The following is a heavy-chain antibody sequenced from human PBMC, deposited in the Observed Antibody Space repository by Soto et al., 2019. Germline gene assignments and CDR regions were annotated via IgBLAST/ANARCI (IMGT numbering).Heavy chain of an antibody. J-gene: IGHJ3*02. V-gene: IGHV1-8*01. Sequence: ASGKVSCKASGYTFTSYDINWVRQATGQGLEWMGWMNPNSGNTGYAQKFQGRVTMTRNTSISTAYMELSSLRSEDTAVYYCARVFRYCSGGSCYRDADAFDIWGQGTMVTVSS. CDR3: ARVFRYCSGGSCYRDADAFDI. D-gene: IGHD2-15*01. CDR1: GYTFTSYD. CDR2: MNPNSGNT.